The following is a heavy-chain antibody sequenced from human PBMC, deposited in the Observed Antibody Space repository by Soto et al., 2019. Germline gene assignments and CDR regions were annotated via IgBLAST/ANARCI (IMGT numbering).Heavy chain of an antibody. CDR2: INHSGST. D-gene: IGHD3-3*01. CDR3: AREGPRGITIFGVVIRGNWFDP. Sequence: PSETLSLTCAVYGGSFSGYYWSWIRQPPGKGLEWIGEINHSGSTNYNPSLKSRVTISVDTSKNQFSLKLSSVTAADTAVYYCAREGPRGITIFGVVIRGNWFDPRGQGTLVTVS. V-gene: IGHV4-34*01. CDR1: GGSFSGYY. J-gene: IGHJ5*02.